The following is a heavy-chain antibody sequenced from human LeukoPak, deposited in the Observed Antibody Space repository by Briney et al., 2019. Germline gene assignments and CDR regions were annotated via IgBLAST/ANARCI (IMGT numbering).Heavy chain of an antibody. Sequence: SETLSLTCTVSGDSISNTGYYWGWIRQPPGKGLEWTGTIYYGGTTYYNPSLKSRVTISVDTSKNQFSLKLNSVTAADTAVYYCARRCRGGRAARYFDYWGQGTLVTVSS. CDR1: GDSISNTGYY. CDR3: ARRCRGGRAARYFDY. CDR2: IYYGGTT. V-gene: IGHV4-39*01. J-gene: IGHJ4*02. D-gene: IGHD6-6*01.